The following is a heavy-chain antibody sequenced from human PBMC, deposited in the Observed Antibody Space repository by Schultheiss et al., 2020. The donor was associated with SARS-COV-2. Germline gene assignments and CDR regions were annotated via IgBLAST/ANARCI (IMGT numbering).Heavy chain of an antibody. CDR1: GGSISSGGYS. J-gene: IGHJ4*02. Sequence: SETLSLTCAVSGGSISSGGYSWSWIRQPPGKGLKWIGYIYHSGSTYYNPSLKSRVTISVDTSKNQFSLKLSSVTAADTAVYYCARVSDYYDMNGYYIVVNSDGLYFDHWGQGSLVTVSS. CDR3: ARVSDYYDMNGYYIVVNSDGLYFDH. V-gene: IGHV4-30-2*01. CDR2: IYHSGST. D-gene: IGHD3-22*01.